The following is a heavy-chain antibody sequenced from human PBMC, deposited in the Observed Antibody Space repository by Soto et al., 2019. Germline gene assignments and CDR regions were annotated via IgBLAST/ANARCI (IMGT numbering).Heavy chain of an antibody. D-gene: IGHD3-9*01. CDR3: ARGVRDYDILTGYLVGPNWFDP. J-gene: IGHJ5*02. CDR2: IYYSGST. V-gene: IGHV4-61*01. Sequence: SETLSLTCTVSGGSVSSGSYYWSWIRQPPGKGLEWIGYIYYSGSTNYNPSLKSRVTISVDTSKNQFSLKLSSVTAADTAVYYCARGVRDYDILTGYLVGPNWFDPWGQGTLVTVSS. CDR1: GGSVSSGSYY.